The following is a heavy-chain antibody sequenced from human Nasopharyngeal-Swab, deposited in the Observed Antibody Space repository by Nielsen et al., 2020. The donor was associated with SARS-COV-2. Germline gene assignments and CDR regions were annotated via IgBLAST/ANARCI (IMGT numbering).Heavy chain of an antibody. V-gene: IGHV4-59*01. D-gene: IGHD3-9*01. J-gene: IGHJ6*03. CDR2: IYYSGST. Sequence: SEILSLTCTVSGGSISSYYWSWIRQPPGKGLEWIGYIYYSGSTNYNPSLKSRVTISVDTSKNQFSLKLSSVTAADTAVYYCARISPSYYDILTGYYGYYYMDVWGKGTTVTVSS. CDR3: ARISPSYYDILTGYYGYYYMDV. CDR1: GGSISSYY.